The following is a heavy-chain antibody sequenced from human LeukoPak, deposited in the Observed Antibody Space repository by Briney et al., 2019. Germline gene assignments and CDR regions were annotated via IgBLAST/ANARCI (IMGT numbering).Heavy chain of an antibody. J-gene: IGHJ3*02. Sequence: GASVKVSCKVSGYTLTELSMHWVRQAPGKGLEWMGGFDPEDGETIYAQKFQGRVTMTEDTSTDTAYMELSSLRSEDTAVYYCVWFGELSHAFDIWGQGTMVTVSS. CDR2: FDPEDGET. CDR3: VWFGELSHAFDI. CDR1: GYTLTELS. V-gene: IGHV1-24*01. D-gene: IGHD3-10*01.